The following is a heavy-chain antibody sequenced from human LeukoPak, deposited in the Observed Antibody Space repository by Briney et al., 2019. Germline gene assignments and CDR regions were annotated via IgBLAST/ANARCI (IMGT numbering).Heavy chain of an antibody. CDR1: GGSISSYY. V-gene: IGHV4-59*01. Sequence: SETLSLTCTVSGGSISSYYWSWIRQPPGKGLEWIGYICYSGSTNYNPSLKSRVTISVDTSKKQFSLKLSSVTAADTAVYYCARGALGAAFDIWGQGTMVTVSS. CDR3: ARGALGAAFDI. D-gene: IGHD3-16*01. J-gene: IGHJ3*02. CDR2: ICYSGST.